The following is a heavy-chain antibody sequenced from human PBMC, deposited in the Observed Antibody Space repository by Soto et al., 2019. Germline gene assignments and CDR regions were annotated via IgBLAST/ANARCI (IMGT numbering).Heavy chain of an antibody. V-gene: IGHV1-69*06. CDR3: ASERSAQYFDF. D-gene: IGHD1-26*01. CDR2: IIPTFGTP. J-gene: IGHJ4*02. Sequence: QVQLVQSGTVVQRRGSSVKVSCQASGGTFSSHGMAWVRQAPGQGLEWMGGIIPTFGTPTYAPKFQGRVTISADNSTNTAYMERSSLRSEDTGVYYCASERSAQYFDFWGQGTLITVSS. CDR1: GGTFSSHG.